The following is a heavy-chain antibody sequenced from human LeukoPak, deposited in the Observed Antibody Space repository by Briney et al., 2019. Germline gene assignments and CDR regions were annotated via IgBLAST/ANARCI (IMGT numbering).Heavy chain of an antibody. CDR1: GGSYSGYY. CDR3: ARVRLLWFGEPHHDAFDF. CDR2: INHSGST. V-gene: IGHV4-34*01. Sequence: PSETLSLTCAVYGGSYSGYYWSWMRQPPGKGLEWIGEINHSGSTNYNPSLKSRVTISVDTSKNQFSLKLSSVTAADTAVYYCARVRLLWFGEPHHDAFDFWAQETMVTVSS. J-gene: IGHJ3*01. D-gene: IGHD3-10*01.